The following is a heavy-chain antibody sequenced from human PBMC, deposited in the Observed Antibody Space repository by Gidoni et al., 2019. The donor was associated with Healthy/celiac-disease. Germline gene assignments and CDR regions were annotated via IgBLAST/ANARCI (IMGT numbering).Heavy chain of an antibody. CDR2: ISGSGGST. J-gene: IGHJ5*02. Sequence: EVQLLESGGGLVQPGGSLRLACAASGFTFTSYAMSWVRQAPGTGLEWVSAISGSGGSTYYADSVKGRFTISRDNSEDTLYLQMNSLRAEDTAVYYCARSGVPYYDYVWGSYRFNWFDPWGQGTLVTVSS. D-gene: IGHD3-16*02. CDR3: ARSGVPYYDYVWGSYRFNWFDP. V-gene: IGHV3-23*01. CDR1: GFTFTSYA.